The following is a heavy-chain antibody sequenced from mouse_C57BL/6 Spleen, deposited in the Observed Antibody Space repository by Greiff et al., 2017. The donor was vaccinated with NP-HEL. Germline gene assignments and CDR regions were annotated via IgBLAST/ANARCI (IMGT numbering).Heavy chain of an antibody. V-gene: IGHV7-1*01. CDR2: SRNKADDYTT. J-gene: IGHJ3*01. CDR3: ARDSLTGLFAY. CDR1: GFTFSDFY. Sequence: EVQLMESGGGLVQSGRSLRLSCATSGFTFSDFYMEWVRQAPGKGLEWIAASRNKADDYTTEYSASVKGRFIVSRDTSQSILYLQMNALRAEDTAIYYCARDSLTGLFAYWGQGTLVTVSA. D-gene: IGHD4-1*01.